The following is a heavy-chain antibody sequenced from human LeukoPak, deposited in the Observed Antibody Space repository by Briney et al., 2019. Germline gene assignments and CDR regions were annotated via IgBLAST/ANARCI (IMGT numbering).Heavy chain of an antibody. Sequence: GESLKISCKGSGYTFTNYWIGWVRQMPGKGLEWMGIIYPGNSDTRYSPSFQGRVTISADKSINTAYLQWSSLKASGTAIYYCARHGPLEMATTDIDYWGQGTLVTVSS. D-gene: IGHD5-24*01. V-gene: IGHV5-51*01. CDR1: GYTFTNYW. CDR3: ARHGPLEMATTDIDY. CDR2: IYPGNSDT. J-gene: IGHJ4*02.